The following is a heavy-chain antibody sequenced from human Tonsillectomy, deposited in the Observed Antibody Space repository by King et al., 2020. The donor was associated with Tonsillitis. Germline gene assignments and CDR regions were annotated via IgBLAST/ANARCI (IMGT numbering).Heavy chain of an antibody. J-gene: IGHJ3*02. CDR3: AGDETGLFDI. V-gene: IGHV3-21*01. CDR2: ISSSSSYI. CDR1: GFTFRSYS. Sequence: QLVQSGGGLVKPGGSLRLSCTASGFTFRSYSVNWVRQAPGKGLEWVSSISSSSSYIYYADSVKGRITLSRDNAQNSLSLQMNSLRAEDTAVYYCAGDETGLFDIWGQGTMVTVSS. D-gene: IGHD3-9*01.